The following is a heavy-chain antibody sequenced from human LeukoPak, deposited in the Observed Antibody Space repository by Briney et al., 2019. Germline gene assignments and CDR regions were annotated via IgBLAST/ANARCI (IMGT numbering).Heavy chain of an antibody. V-gene: IGHV4-39*01. CDR2: IYYSGST. CDR3: ARHRGLNYYDSSGYKF. CDR1: GGSISSSSYY. D-gene: IGHD3-22*01. J-gene: IGHJ4*02. Sequence: SSETLSLTCTVSGGSISSSSYYWGWIRQPPGKGLEWIGSIYYSGSTYYNPSLRSRVTISVDTSKNQFSLKLSSVTAADTAVYYCARHRGLNYYDSSGYKFWGQGTLVTVSS.